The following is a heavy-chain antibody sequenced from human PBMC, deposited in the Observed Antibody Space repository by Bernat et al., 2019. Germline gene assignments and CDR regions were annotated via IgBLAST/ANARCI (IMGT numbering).Heavy chain of an antibody. D-gene: IGHD3-3*01. CDR2: SNAGNGNT. CDR3: ARAGPDFWGGYYYAY. Sequence: QVQLVQSGAEVKKPGASVKVSCKASGYTFTSYAMHWVRQAPGQRLEGMGGSNAGNGNTKYSQKFQGRVTITRDTSASTAYMELSSLRSEDTAVYYCARAGPDFWGGYYYAYWGQGTLVTVSS. J-gene: IGHJ4*02. CDR1: GYTFTSYA. V-gene: IGHV1-3*01.